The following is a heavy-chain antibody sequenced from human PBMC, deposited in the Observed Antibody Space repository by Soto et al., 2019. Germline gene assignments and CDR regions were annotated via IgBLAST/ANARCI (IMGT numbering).Heavy chain of an antibody. Sequence: PSETLSLTCTVSGGSISSGGYYWSWISQHPGKGLEWIGSIYYDGSAYYNPSLKSRVTISVDTSKNQFSLKLSSVTAADTAVYYCARSSIAPRLFMYPFDYWGQGTLVTVSS. V-gene: IGHV4-39*01. D-gene: IGHD6-6*01. CDR3: ARSSIAPRLFMYPFDY. CDR1: GGSISSGGYY. J-gene: IGHJ4*02. CDR2: IYYDGSA.